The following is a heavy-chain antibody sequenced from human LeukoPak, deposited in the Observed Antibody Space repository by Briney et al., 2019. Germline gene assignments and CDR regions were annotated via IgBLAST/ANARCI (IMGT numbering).Heavy chain of an antibody. CDR3: LRDLNWSLDQ. V-gene: IGHV3-74*01. J-gene: IGHJ4*02. D-gene: IGHD1-20*01. Sequence: GGSLRLSCAASGFTFSSYGMHWVRQAPGKGLVWFSRIKSDGITITYADSVKGRFTISRDNAKNTLYLQMNSLRAEDTAVYYCLRDLNWSLDQWGQGTLVTVSS. CDR1: GFTFSSYG. CDR2: IKSDGITI.